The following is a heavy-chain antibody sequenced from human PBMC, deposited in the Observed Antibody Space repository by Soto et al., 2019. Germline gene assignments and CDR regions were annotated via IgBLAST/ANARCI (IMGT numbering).Heavy chain of an antibody. D-gene: IGHD2-21*02. J-gene: IGHJ6*02. CDR2: IHYSGSI. CDR3: AREDDGGDRDYYGLDV. Sequence: SETLSLTCTVSGVSISTDHYHWTWIRQAPGKGPEWIGYIHYSGSIQFNPSLQSRVSMSVDTSKNLFSLRLSSVTAADTAVYFCAREDDGGDRDYYGLDVWGQGTTVTVSS. CDR1: GVSISTDHYH. V-gene: IGHV4-30-4*01.